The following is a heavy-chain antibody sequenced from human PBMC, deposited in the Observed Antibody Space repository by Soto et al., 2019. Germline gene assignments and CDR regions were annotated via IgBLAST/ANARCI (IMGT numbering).Heavy chain of an antibody. V-gene: IGHV1-18*01. CDR1: GYNFNACG. CDR2: ISSHTGNT. D-gene: IGHD4-17*01. J-gene: IGHJ4*02. CDR3: ARDCGTAVTTHYLDF. Sequence: QVEVVQSGPEVKKPGASVKVSCKASGYNFNACGISWVRQAPGQGLEWMGWISSHTGNTNYAQNLQGRVTMTTDTSTKTVYMELRSLTSDDTAVYYCARDCGTAVTTHYLDFWGQGSLVTVSS.